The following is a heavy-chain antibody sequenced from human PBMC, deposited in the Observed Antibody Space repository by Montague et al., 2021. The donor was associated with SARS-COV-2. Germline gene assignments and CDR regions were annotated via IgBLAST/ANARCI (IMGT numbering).Heavy chain of an antibody. Sequence: CAISGDSVSNNRAAWNWIRQSPSGGLQWLGRAYFRTQWFHHYAXXXEGRITVNADASKSHFSLQLTSVTPEDSAKYFCVRSQYSNTWFFDYWGQGAQVTVSS. J-gene: IGHJ4*02. CDR1: GDSVSNNRAA. CDR3: VRSQYSNTWFFDY. V-gene: IGHV6-1*01. D-gene: IGHD6-6*01. CDR2: AYFRTQWFH.